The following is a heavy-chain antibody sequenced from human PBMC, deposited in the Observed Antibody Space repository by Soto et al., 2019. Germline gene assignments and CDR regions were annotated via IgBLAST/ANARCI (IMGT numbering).Heavy chain of an antibody. J-gene: IGHJ4*02. CDR3: ARDLPPRAAAASGDY. CDR2: VSGNGRIT. CDR1: GFAFSTYA. D-gene: IGHD6-13*01. Sequence: GGSLRLSCAASGFAFSTYAMSWVRQAPGKGLEWVSAVSGNGRITSYADSVKGRFTISRDNSKNTLYLQMNSLRAEDTAIFYCARDLPPRAAAASGDYWGQGTLVTVSS. V-gene: IGHV3-23*01.